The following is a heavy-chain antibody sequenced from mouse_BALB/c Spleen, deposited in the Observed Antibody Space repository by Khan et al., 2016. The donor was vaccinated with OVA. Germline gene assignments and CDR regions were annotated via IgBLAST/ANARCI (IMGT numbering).Heavy chain of an antibody. J-gene: IGHJ2*01. V-gene: IGHV3-2*02. Sequence: DVQLQESGPGLVKPSQSLSLTCTVTGYSITSGYAWNWIRQFPGNKLEWMGYISYSGVTSYTPSLKSRISITRDTSKNQFFLQLTSVPTEDTATYYCARGNYYGYYFDYWGQGTTLTVSS. CDR2: ISYSGVT. D-gene: IGHD1-1*01. CDR1: GYSITSGYA. CDR3: ARGNYYGYYFDY.